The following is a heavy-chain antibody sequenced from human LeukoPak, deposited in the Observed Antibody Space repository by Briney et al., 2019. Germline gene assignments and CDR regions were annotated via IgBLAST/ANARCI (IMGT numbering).Heavy chain of an antibody. D-gene: IGHD6-13*01. CDR1: GFTFSSYG. J-gene: IGHJ4*02. CDR3: ARDIAPAGLFFDY. CDR2: IWYDGSNK. Sequence: PGGSLRLSCAASGFTFSSYGMHWVRQAPGKGLEWVAVIWYDGSNKYYADSVKGRFTISRDNSKNTLYLQMNSLRAEDTAVYYCARDIAPAGLFFDYWGQGTLVTVSS. V-gene: IGHV3-33*01.